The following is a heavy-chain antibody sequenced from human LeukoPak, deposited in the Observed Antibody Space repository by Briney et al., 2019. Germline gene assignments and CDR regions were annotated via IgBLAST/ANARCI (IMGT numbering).Heavy chain of an antibody. CDR3: AKYMTPDTVAAIPPFDY. CDR1: GFGFSSYA. D-gene: IGHD5-12*01. J-gene: IGHJ4*02. CDR2: VTGIVGRT. Sequence: GGSLRLSCAASGFGFSSYAVSWVRQGPGKGLEWVSSVTGIVGRTYYADSVDGRFTISRDNSKSTVYLQVNSLRAEDTAVYYCAKYMTPDTVAAIPPFDYWGQGTLVTVSS. V-gene: IGHV3-23*01.